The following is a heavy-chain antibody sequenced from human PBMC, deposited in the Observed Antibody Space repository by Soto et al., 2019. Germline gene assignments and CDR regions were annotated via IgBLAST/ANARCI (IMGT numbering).Heavy chain of an antibody. CDR1: GFTFSTFA. CDR3: VKRGIPFVETGKGSKGFDP. Sequence: GGSLRLSCSGTGFTFSTFAMHWIRQAPGKGLQYVSAISSTGSTTYYADSVKGRFTISRDNSNNTLILQMRDVTTEDTGTYFCVKRGIPFVETGKGSKGFDPWCPGILVTVS. J-gene: IGHJ5*02. CDR2: ISSTGSTT. V-gene: IGHV3-64D*08. D-gene: IGHD3-3*02.